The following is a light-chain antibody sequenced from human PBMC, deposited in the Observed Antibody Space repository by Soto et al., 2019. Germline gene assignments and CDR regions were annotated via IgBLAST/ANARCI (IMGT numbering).Light chain of an antibody. Sequence: EIVLTQSPGTLSLSPGERATLSCRASQSVSSNYLAWHQQKRGQTPRLLIYGASSRATGIPTSFSGCGSGTGSTPTISRLEHEDFAEYYYQQYDTSPRTFGQGTQVDI. V-gene: IGKV3-20*01. CDR1: QSVSSNY. J-gene: IGKJ1*01. CDR2: GAS. CDR3: QQYDTSPRT.